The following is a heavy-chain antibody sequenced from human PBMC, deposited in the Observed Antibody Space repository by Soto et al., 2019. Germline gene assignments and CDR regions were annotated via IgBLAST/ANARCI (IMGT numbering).Heavy chain of an antibody. Sequence: SETLSLTCTVSGASISGFYWSWIRKSAGKGLEWIGRIYATGTTDYNPSLKSRVMMSVDTSKEQSSLKLRSVTAADTAVYYCVRDGTKTLRDWFDPWGQGISVTVSS. CDR2: IYATGTT. D-gene: IGHD1-1*01. CDR1: GASISGFY. V-gene: IGHV4-4*07. J-gene: IGHJ5*02. CDR3: VRDGTKTLRDWFDP.